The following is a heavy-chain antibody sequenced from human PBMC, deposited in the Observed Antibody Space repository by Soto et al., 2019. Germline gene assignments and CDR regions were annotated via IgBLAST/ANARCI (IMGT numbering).Heavy chain of an antibody. CDR1: GVSISSGDYY. CDR3: ARRAPRGYSYGYLDY. V-gene: IGHV4-30-4*01. J-gene: IGHJ4*02. D-gene: IGHD5-18*01. Sequence: PSETLSLTCTVSGVSISSGDYYWSWIRQPPGKGLEWIGYIYYSGSTYYNPSLKSRVTISVDTSKNQFSLKLSSVTAADTAVYYCARRAPRGYSYGYLDYWGQGTLVTVSS. CDR2: IYYSGST.